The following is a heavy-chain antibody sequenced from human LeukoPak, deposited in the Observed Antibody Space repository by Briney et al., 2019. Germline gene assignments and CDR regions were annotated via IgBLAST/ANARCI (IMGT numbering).Heavy chain of an antibody. J-gene: IGHJ3*02. D-gene: IGHD6-13*01. CDR1: GFSLSTSGMC. CDR3: ARTPTAAAATPHDAFDI. Sequence: SGPALVKPTQTLTLTCTFSGFSLSTSGMCVSWIRQPPGKALEWLARIDWDDDKYYSTSLKTRLTISKDTSKNQVVLTMTNMDPVDTATYYCARTPTAAAATPHDAFDIWGQGTMVTVSS. CDR2: IDWDDDK. V-gene: IGHV2-70*11.